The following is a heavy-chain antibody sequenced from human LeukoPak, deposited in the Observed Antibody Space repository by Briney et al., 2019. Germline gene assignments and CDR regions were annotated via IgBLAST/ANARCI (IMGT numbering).Heavy chain of an antibody. V-gene: IGHV3-53*01. CDR2: TDTGGRT. CDR3: ARDQNL. J-gene: IGHJ4*02. D-gene: IGHD2/OR15-2a*01. Sequence: GGSLRLSCAASGFTVSNNYMSWVRQAPGKGLEWVSVTDTGGRTYYADSAKGRFTISRDNSRNTVDLQMNSLRVDDTAVYYCARDQNLWGQGTLVTVSS. CDR1: GFTVSNNY.